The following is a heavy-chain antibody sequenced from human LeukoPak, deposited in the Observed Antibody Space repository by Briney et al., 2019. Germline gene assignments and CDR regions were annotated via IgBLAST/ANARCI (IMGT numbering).Heavy chain of an antibody. CDR2: ISSVGSTT. J-gene: IGHJ4*02. V-gene: IGHV3-48*03. D-gene: IGHD4-17*01. CDR1: RFAFGTFE. Sequence: GGSLRLSCAASRFAFGTFEMNWVRQAPGQGLQWIAYISSVGSTTYYADSVRGRFIISRDNAKNLLFLQMNSLRGEDTGFYYCAREKRGDYGGDCWGQGTLVTVSS. CDR3: AREKRGDYGGDC.